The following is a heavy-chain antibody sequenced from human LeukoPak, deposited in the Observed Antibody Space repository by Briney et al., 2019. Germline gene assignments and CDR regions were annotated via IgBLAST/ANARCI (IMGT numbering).Heavy chain of an antibody. CDR2: ISAYNGNT. CDR1: GYTFTSYG. CDR3: ARERMVINMWFGELITHAGDNWFDP. Sequence: ASVKVSCKASGYTFTSYGISWVRQAPGQGLEWMGWISAYNGNTNYAQKLQGRVTMTTDTSTSTAYMELRSLRSDDTAVYYCARERMVINMWFGELITHAGDNWFDPWGQGTLVTVSS. J-gene: IGHJ5*02. D-gene: IGHD3-10*01. V-gene: IGHV1-18*01.